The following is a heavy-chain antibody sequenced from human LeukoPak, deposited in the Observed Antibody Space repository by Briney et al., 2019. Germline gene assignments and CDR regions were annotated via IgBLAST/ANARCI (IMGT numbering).Heavy chain of an antibody. D-gene: IGHD5-24*01. CDR2: IRYDGSNK. CDR3: AKDKMATTYYFDY. V-gene: IGHV3-30*02. CDR1: GFTFSSYY. J-gene: IGHJ4*02. Sequence: GGSLRLSCAASGFTFSSYYMSWVRQAPGKGLEWVAFIRYDGSNKYYADSVKGRFTISRDNSKNTLYLQMNSLRAEDTAVYYCAKDKMATTYYFDYWGQGTLVTVSS.